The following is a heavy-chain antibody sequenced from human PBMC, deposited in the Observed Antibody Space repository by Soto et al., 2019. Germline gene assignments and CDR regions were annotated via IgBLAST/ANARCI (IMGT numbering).Heavy chain of an antibody. Sequence: GGSLRLSCAASGFTFSSYGMHWVRQAPGKGLEWVAVISYDGSNKYYADSVKGRFTISRDNSKNTLYLQMNSLRAEDTAVYYCAKPYGAVEDYFDLWRRGTLVTGSS. CDR1: GFTFSSYG. D-gene: IGHD4-17*01. J-gene: IGHJ2*01. V-gene: IGHV3-30*18. CDR3: AKPYGAVEDYFDL. CDR2: ISYDGSNK.